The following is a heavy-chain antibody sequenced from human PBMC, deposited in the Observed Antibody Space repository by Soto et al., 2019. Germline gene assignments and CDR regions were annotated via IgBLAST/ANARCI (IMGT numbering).Heavy chain of an antibody. D-gene: IGHD4-17*01. CDR1: GGSISSGGYY. J-gene: IGHJ3*02. CDR3: ARSLTTVVRRGAFDI. Sequence: QVQLQESGPGLVKPSQTLSLTCTVSGGSISSGGYYWSWIRQHPGKGLEWIGYIYYSGSTYYNPSLTSRVTISVDTPKSQFSLKLSSVTAADTAVYYCARSLTTVVRRGAFDIWGQGTMVTVSS. V-gene: IGHV4-31*03. CDR2: IYYSGST.